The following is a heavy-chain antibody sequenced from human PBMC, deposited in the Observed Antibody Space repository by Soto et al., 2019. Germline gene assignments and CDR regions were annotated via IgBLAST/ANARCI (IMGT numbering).Heavy chain of an antibody. J-gene: IGHJ4*02. D-gene: IGHD2-15*01. V-gene: IGHV3-53*01. Sequence: SLRLSCAASGFTVSSNYMSWVRQAPGKGLEWVSVIYSGGSTYYADSVKGRFTISRDNSKNTLYLQMNSLRAEDTAVYYCAIIMVVAATDYWGQGTLVTVSS. CDR2: IYSGGST. CDR1: GFTVSSNY. CDR3: AIIMVVAATDY.